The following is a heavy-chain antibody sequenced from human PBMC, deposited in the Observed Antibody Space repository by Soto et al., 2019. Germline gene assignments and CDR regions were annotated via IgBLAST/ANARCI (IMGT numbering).Heavy chain of an antibody. D-gene: IGHD3-9*01. CDR2: ISAYNGNT. CDR1: GYTFTSYG. V-gene: IGHV1-18*01. Sequence: ASVKVSCKASGYTFTSYGISWVRQAPGQGLEWMGWISAYNGNTNYAQKLQGRVTMTTDPSTSTDYMEPSSLRSEDTAFFYCARGVRGRYFFWGQGSLVPVSS. CDR3: ARGVRGRYFF. J-gene: IGHJ1*01.